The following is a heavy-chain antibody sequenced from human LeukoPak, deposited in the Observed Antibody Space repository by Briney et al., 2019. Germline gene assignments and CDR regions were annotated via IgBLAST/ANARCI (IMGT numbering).Heavy chain of an antibody. CDR1: GDSITNYNYH. CDR2: LYNTGSTDNT. Sequence: SETLSLTCTVSGDSITNYNYHWGWIRQPPGKGLEWIGRLYNTGSTDNTDSNPSLQSRVTISADTSMNQFSLRLTSVTAADTAVYYCARDCPESSSTSCYVDAFDIWGQGTMVTVSS. D-gene: IGHD2-2*01. V-gene: IGHV4-39*07. CDR3: ARDCPESSSTSCYVDAFDI. J-gene: IGHJ3*02.